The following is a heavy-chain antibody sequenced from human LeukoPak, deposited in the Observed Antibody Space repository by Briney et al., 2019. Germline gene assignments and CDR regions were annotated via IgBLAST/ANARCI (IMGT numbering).Heavy chain of an antibody. V-gene: IGHV3-74*01. Sequence: PGGSLRLSCAASGFTFSSYWMHWVRHAPGKGLVWVSRINTDGSSTSYADSVKGRFTISRDNAKNTLYLQMNSLRAEDTAVYSCARDEYYYHSSGYSWFDPWGHEPLVTVSS. J-gene: IGHJ5*02. D-gene: IGHD3-22*01. CDR2: INTDGSST. CDR3: ARDEYYYHSSGYSWFDP. CDR1: GFTFSSYW.